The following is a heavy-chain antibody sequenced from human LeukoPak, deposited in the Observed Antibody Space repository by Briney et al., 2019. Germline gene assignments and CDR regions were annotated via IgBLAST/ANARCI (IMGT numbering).Heavy chain of an antibody. D-gene: IGHD6-13*01. CDR2: IYYSGST. Sequence: RPSETLSLTCTVSGGSISSYYWSWIRQPPGKALEWIGYIYYSGSTNYNPSLKSRVTISVDTSKNQFSLKLSSVTAADTAVYYWAGIIAAAGNYGMDVWGQGTTVTVSS. CDR1: GGSISSYY. J-gene: IGHJ6*02. V-gene: IGHV4-59*01. CDR3: AGIIAAAGNYGMDV.